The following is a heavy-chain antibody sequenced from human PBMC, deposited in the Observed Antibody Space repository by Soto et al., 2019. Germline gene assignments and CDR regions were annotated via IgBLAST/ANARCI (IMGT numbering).Heavy chain of an antibody. CDR1: GGTFSSYA. CDR2: IIPIFGTA. V-gene: IGHV1-69*01. Sequence: QVQLVQSGAEVKKPGSSVKVSCKASGGTFSSYAISWVRQAPGQGLEWMGGIIPIFGTANYAQKFQGRVKITADESTSTAYMELSSLRSEDTAVYYCARGERITIFGVVIYNWFDPWGQGTLVTVSS. CDR3: ARGERITIFGVVIYNWFDP. D-gene: IGHD3-3*01. J-gene: IGHJ5*02.